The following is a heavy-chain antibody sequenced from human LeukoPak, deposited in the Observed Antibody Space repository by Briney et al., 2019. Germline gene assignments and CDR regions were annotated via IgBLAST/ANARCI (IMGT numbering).Heavy chain of an antibody. V-gene: IGHV4-39*07. D-gene: IGHD6-13*01. CDR1: GGSISSSSYY. CDR2: IYHSGST. J-gene: IGHJ3*02. Sequence: PSETLSLTCTVSGGSISSSSYYWGWIRQPPGKGLEWIGSIYHSGSTYYNPSLKSRVTISVDTSKNQFSLKLSSVTAADTAVYYCARVVAAGDAFDIWGQGTMVTVSS. CDR3: ARVVAAGDAFDI.